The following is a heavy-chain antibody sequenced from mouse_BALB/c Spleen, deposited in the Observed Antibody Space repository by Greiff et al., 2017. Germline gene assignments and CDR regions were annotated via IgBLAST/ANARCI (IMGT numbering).Heavy chain of an antibody. CDR2: INPNNGGT. CDR1: GYTFTEYT. D-gene: IGHD2-1*01. J-gene: IGHJ2*01. V-gene: IGHV1-18*01. Sequence: EVQLQQSGAELVRSGKTSGYTFTEYTMHWVKQSHGKSLEWIGGINPNNGGTSYNQKFKGKATLTVDKSSSTAYMELRSLTSEDSAVYYCARSGPKIYYGKRFDYWGQGTTLTVSS. CDR3: ARSGPKIYYGKRFDY.